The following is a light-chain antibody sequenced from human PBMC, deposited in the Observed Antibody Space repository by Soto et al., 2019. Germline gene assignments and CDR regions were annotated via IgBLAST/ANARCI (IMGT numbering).Light chain of an antibody. V-gene: IGKV4-1*01. CDR2: WAS. CDR3: HQYINAPWT. Sequence: VMTQSPDSLAVSLGGRATINCKSSQSVLYSSNNNNYLSWYQQKPGQPPKLLIYWASTRESGVPDRFSGSGSGTDFTLTISSLQAEDVAVYYCHQYINAPWTFGQGTKVEIK. CDR1: QSVLYSSNNNNY. J-gene: IGKJ1*01.